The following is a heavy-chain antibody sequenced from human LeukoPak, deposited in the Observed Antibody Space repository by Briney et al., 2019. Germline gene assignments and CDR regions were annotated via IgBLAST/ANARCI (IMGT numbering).Heavy chain of an antibody. V-gene: IGHV1-2*02. CDR2: INPNSGGT. Sequence: ASVKVSCKASGYTFTGYYMHRVRQAPGQGLEWMGWINPNSGGTNYAQKFQGRVTMTRDTSISTAYMELSRLRSDDTAVYYCASSLEGSGSYSSATYAFDIWGQGTMVTVCS. CDR1: GYTFTGYY. J-gene: IGHJ3*02. D-gene: IGHD3-10*01. CDR3: ASSLEGSGSYSSATYAFDI.